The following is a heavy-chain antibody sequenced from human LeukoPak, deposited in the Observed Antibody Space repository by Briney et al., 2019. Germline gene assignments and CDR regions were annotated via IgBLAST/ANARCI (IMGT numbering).Heavy chain of an antibody. D-gene: IGHD6-6*01. CDR1: GYTFTGYY. CDR2: INPNSGGT. J-gene: IGHJ5*02. V-gene: IGHV1-2*02. CDR3: ARGRRRGYSSSTYNWFDP. Sequence: GASVKVSCKASGYTFTGYYMHWVRQAPGQGLEWMGWINPNSGGTNYAQKFQGRVTMTRNTSISTAYMELSSLRSEDTAVYYCARGRRRGYSSSTYNWFDPWGQGTLVTVSS.